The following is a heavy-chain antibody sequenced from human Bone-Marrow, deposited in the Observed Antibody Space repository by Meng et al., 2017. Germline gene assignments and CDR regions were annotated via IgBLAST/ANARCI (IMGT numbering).Heavy chain of an antibody. Sequence: QLQLQESGPGLVMPSETLSLTCTVSGGSISSGGYYWSWIRQHPGKGLEWIGYIYYSGSTSYNPSLKSRVSISADTSKNQFSLKLSSVTAADTAVYYCARDTYYYDSVTQPFDWGQGTLVTVSS. CDR1: GGSISSGGYY. V-gene: IGHV4-30-4*08. CDR3: ARDTYYYDSVTQPFD. J-gene: IGHJ4*02. CDR2: IYYSGST. D-gene: IGHD3-22*01.